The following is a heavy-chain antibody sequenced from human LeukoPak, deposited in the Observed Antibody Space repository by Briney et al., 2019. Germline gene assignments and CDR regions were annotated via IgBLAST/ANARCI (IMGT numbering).Heavy chain of an antibody. D-gene: IGHD2-15*01. CDR2: MNPNSGNA. V-gene: IGHV1-8*03. J-gene: IGHJ4*02. CDR3: ARSSHCSGGSCYFVDY. CDR1: GYTFTSYD. Sequence: ASVKVSCKASGYTFTSYDINWVRQATGQGLEWMGWMNPNSGNAGYEQKFQGRVTIIRHTSISSAYMQLSTLRSEDRAVYYCARSSHCSGGSCYFVDYWGQGTLVTVSS.